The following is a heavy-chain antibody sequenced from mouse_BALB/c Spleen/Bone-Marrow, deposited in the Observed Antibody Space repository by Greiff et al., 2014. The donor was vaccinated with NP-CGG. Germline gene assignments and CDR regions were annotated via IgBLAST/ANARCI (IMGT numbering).Heavy chain of an antibody. V-gene: IGHV1-4*01. CDR3: ARGWDYEGYFDY. D-gene: IGHD2-4*01. CDR2: INPSSGYT. Sequence: VQLKQSGAELARPGASVKMSCKASGYSFTSYTMHWVKQRPGQGLEWIGYINPSSGYTNYNQKFKDKATLTADKSSSTAYMQLSSLTSEDSAVYYCARGWDYEGYFDYWGQGTTLTVSS. CDR1: GYSFTSYT. J-gene: IGHJ2*01.